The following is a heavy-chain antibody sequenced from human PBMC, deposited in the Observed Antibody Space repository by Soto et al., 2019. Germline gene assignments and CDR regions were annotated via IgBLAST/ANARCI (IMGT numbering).Heavy chain of an antibody. CDR2: INAGNGNT. D-gene: IGHD2-15*01. V-gene: IGHV1-3*01. J-gene: IGHJ1*01. Sequence: QVPLVQSGAEVKKPGASVKVSCKASGYTFTSYAMHWVRQAPGQRLEWMGWINAGNGNTKYSQKFQGRVTITRDTSASTAYMELSSLRSGDTAVYYCARGDCSGGSCYSGPLFVHNAEYFQHWGQGTLVTVSS. CDR3: ARGDCSGGSCYSGPLFVHNAEYFQH. CDR1: GYTFTSYA.